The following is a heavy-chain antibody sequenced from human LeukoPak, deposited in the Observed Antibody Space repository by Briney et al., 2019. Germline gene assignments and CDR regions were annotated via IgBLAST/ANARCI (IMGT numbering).Heavy chain of an antibody. CDR3: AKAHVPTMIRGVVSSD. J-gene: IGHJ4*02. CDR1: GFTFSDYG. CDR2: ISGSGDST. V-gene: IGHV3-23*01. Sequence: GGSLRLSCAASGFTFSDYGMSWVRQAPGKGLEWGSSISGSGDSTYYADSVKGRFTISRDNSKNTPYLQMNSLRAEDTALYYCAKAHVPTMIRGVVSSDWGQGTLVTVSS. D-gene: IGHD3-10*01.